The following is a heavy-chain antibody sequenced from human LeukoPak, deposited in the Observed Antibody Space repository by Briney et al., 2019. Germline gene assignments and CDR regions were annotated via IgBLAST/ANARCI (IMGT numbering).Heavy chain of an antibody. CDR1: GGSISSYY. CDR3: ALAAVRFSDWFDP. J-gene: IGHJ5*02. Sequence: PSETLSLTCTVSGGSISSYYWSWIRQPPGKGLEWIGYIYYSGSTNYNPSLKSRVTISVDTSKTQFSLKLSSLTAAGTSVYYCALAAVRFSDWFDPWSQGTLLTVSS. D-gene: IGHD6-13*01. CDR2: IYYSGST. V-gene: IGHV4-59*01.